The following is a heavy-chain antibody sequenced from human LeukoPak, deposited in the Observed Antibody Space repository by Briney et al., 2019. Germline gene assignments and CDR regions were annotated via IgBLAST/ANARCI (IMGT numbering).Heavy chain of an antibody. V-gene: IGHV4-34*01. Sequence: SETLSLTCAVYGGSFSGYYWTWLRQPPGKGLEWIGEINHSGSTNYSPYLKSRVTISVDTSKNQFSLKLNSVTAADTAVYFCARPVPCSSTSCSDAFDIWGQGTMVTVSS. CDR2: INHSGST. D-gene: IGHD2-2*01. J-gene: IGHJ3*02. CDR3: ARPVPCSSTSCSDAFDI. CDR1: GGSFSGYY.